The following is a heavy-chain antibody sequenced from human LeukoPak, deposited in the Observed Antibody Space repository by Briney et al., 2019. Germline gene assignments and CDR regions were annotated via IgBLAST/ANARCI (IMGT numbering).Heavy chain of an antibody. J-gene: IGHJ1*01. Sequence: SETLSLTCTVSGGSITSYYWTWIRQPPGEGLEWIGYIYHNSGTTNYNPSLKSRVSISVDTSKNQFSLKLSSVTAADTAVYYCAQKAPYSPGYSQHWGQGTLVTVSS. CDR3: AQKAPYSPGYSQH. CDR2: IYHNSGTT. V-gene: IGHV4-59*01. D-gene: IGHD2-15*01. CDR1: GGSITSYY.